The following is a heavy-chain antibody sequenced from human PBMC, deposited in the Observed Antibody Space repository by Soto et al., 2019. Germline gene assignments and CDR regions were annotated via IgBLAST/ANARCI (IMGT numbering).Heavy chain of an antibody. J-gene: IGHJ3*02. Sequence: ASVKVSCKASGGTFNSYDINWVRQAPGQGLEWMGGIIPIFGTSNYAQKFQGRVAITADESTSTAYMELSSLRSEDTAVYYCARTRHDYGDPGSFDIWGQGTMVTVSS. D-gene: IGHD4-17*01. CDR1: GGTFNSYD. V-gene: IGHV1-69*13. CDR3: ARTRHDYGDPGSFDI. CDR2: IIPIFGTS.